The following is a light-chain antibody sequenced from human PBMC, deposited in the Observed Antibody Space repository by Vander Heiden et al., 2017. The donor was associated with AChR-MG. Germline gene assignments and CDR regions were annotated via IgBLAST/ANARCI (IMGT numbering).Light chain of an antibody. J-gene: IGLJ1*01. V-gene: IGLV3-19*01. Sequence: SSELTQDPAVSVAFGQTVRITCQGDSLRSYYASWYQQKPGQAPVLVIYGTNNRPSGIPDRFSGSSSGNTASLTITGAQAEDEADYYCNSRDSSGNHLRVFGTGTKVTVL. CDR3: NSRDSSGNHLRV. CDR1: SLRSYY. CDR2: GTN.